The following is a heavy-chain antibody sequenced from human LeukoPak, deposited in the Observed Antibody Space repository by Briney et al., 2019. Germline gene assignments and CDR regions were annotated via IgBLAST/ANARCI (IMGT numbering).Heavy chain of an antibody. CDR3: ARVGSSGYDYVTGDY. CDR2: ISAYNGNT. D-gene: IGHD5-12*01. V-gene: IGHV1-18*04. Sequence: ASVKVSCKASGYTFTSYYMHWVRQAPGQGLEWMGWISAYNGNTNYAQKLQGRVTMTTDTSTSTAYMELRSLRSDDTAVYYCARVGSSGYDYVTGDYWGQGTLVTVSS. J-gene: IGHJ4*02. CDR1: GYTFTSYY.